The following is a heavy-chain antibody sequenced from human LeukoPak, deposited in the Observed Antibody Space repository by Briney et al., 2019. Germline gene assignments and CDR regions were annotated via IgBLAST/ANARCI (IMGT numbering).Heavy chain of an antibody. CDR1: GYTFTSYG. CDR3: ARVDPGIAVAGSGGGAFDI. V-gene: IGHV1-18*01. D-gene: IGHD6-19*01. J-gene: IGHJ3*02. Sequence: GASVKVSCKASGYTFTSYGISWVRQAPGQGLEWMGWISAYNGNTNYAQKLQGRVTMTTDTSTSTAYMELRSLRSDDTAVYYCARVDPGIAVAGSGGGAFDIWGQGTMVTVSP. CDR2: ISAYNGNT.